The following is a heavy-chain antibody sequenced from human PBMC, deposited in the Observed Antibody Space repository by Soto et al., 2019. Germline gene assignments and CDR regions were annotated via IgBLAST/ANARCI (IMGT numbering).Heavy chain of an antibody. CDR2: ISGSGFKK. V-gene: IGHV3-23*01. CDR1: GFIFENFG. Sequence: GGSLRLSCAASGFIFENFGMSWVRQAPGKGLEWISSISGSGFKKYYADSVKGRFTISRDNSKRTVYLELNNLSAEDTAVYHCAKNQGVELVPLATVDWFDPWGQGSVVTVSS. J-gene: IGHJ5*02. CDR3: AKNQGVELVPLATVDWFDP. D-gene: IGHD1-26*01.